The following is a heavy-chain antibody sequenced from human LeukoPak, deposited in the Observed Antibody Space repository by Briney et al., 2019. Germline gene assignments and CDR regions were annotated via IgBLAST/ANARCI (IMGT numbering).Heavy chain of an antibody. D-gene: IGHD5-24*01. CDR3: ARDPRDGYNCPFDY. CDR1: GYTFTDYF. V-gene: IGHV1-2*02. CDR2: INPNSGDT. Sequence: GASVKVSCKASGYTFTDYFTHWVRQAPGQGLEWMGWINPNSGDTNYAQNFQGRVTMTRDTSISTAYMELSRLRSDDTVVYYCARDPRDGYNCPFDYWGQGTLVTVSS. J-gene: IGHJ4*02.